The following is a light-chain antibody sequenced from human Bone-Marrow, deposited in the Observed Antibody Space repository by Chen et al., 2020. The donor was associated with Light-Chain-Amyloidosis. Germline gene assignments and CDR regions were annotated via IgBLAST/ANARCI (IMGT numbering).Light chain of an antibody. CDR2: GAS. J-gene: IGKJ2*01. CDR3: QQYINWPPMYT. V-gene: IGKV3-15*01. Sequence: EIVMTQSPATLSVSPGERATLSCRASQSVSSNLAWYQQKPGQAPRLLICGASTRATGSPARFSGGGSGTEFTLTISSLQSEDFALYYCQQYINWPPMYTFGQGTKLVIK. CDR1: QSVSSN.